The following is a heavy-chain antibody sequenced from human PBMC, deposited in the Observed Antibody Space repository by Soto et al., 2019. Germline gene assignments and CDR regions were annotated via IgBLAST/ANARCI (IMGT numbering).Heavy chain of an antibody. V-gene: IGHV1-18*01. CDR1: VYTFTSYG. CDR3: AIEPDPGYFQH. J-gene: IGHJ1*01. Sequence: ASVKVSCKSSVYTFTSYGISWVRQAPGQGLEWMGWISAYNGNTNYAQKLQGRVTMTTDTSTSTAYMEPRSLRSDDTAVYYCAIEPDPGYFQHWGQGTLVTVSS. CDR2: ISAYNGNT.